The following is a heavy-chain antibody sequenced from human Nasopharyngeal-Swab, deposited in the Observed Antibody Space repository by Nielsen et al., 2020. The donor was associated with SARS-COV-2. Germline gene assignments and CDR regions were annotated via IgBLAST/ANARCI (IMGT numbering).Heavy chain of an antibody. V-gene: IGHV3-33*01. Sequence: GESLKISCAASGFTFSSYGMHWVRQAPGKGLEWVAVIWYDGSNKYYADSVKGRFTISRENSKNTLYLQMNSLRAEDTAVYYCARDGGADYDSSGYSGAYFDYWGQGTLVTVSS. CDR2: IWYDGSNK. CDR1: GFTFSSYG. D-gene: IGHD3-22*01. CDR3: ARDGGADYDSSGYSGAYFDY. J-gene: IGHJ4*02.